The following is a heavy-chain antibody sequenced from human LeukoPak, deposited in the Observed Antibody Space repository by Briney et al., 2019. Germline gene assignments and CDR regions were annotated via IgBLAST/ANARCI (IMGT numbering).Heavy chain of an antibody. Sequence: PGGSLRLSCAASGFTFSDYYMSWIRQAPGKGLEWVSHISSSRSYTNYADSVKGRFTISRDNAKNSLYLQMNSLRAEDTAVYYCARTFRSGDGYKVGYFDYWGQGTLVTVSS. J-gene: IGHJ4*02. V-gene: IGHV3-11*03. D-gene: IGHD5-24*01. CDR1: GFTFSDYY. CDR2: ISSSRSYT. CDR3: ARTFRSGDGYKVGYFDY.